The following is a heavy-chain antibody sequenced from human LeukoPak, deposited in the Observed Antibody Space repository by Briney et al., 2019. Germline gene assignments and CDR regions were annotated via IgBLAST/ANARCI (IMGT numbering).Heavy chain of an antibody. D-gene: IGHD4-17*01. CDR2: IYYSGST. Sequence: KPSETLSLTRAVSGGSISSYYWSWIRQPPGKGLEWIGYIYYSGSTNYNPSLKSRVTISVDTSKNQFSLKLSSVTAADTAVYYCARLTTTVTPDAFDIWGQGTMITVSS. CDR1: GGSISSYY. CDR3: ARLTTTVTPDAFDI. J-gene: IGHJ3*02. V-gene: IGHV4-59*08.